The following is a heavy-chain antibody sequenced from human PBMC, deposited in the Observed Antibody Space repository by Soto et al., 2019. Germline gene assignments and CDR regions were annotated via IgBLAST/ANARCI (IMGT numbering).Heavy chain of an antibody. CDR1: GFTFSSYA. V-gene: IGHV3-23*01. CDR2: ISGSGGRS. CDR3: AKAYFVWSSEQPYYFDY. D-gene: IGHD3-16*01. J-gene: IGHJ4*02. Sequence: PGGPLRLSCAASGFTFSSYAMHWVRQGPGKGLEWVSGISGSGGRSYYADSVKGRFTISRDNSKSTLYLQMNSLRAEDTAVYYCAKAYFVWSSEQPYYFDYWCQGTLVTVSS.